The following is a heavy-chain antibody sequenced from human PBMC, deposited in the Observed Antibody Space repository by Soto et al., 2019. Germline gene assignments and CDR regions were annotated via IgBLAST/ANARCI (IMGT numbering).Heavy chain of an antibody. CDR3: ASGPYCISTSCYRKFFDY. D-gene: IGHD2-2*01. V-gene: IGHV1-69*13. CDR2: IIPIFGTA. Sequence: SVKVSCKASGGTFSSYTISWVRQAPGQGLEWMGGIIPIFGTANYAQKFQGRVTITADESTSTAYMELRSLRSDDTAVYYCASGPYCISTSCYRKFFDYWGQATLVTSPQ. CDR1: GGTFSSYT. J-gene: IGHJ4*02.